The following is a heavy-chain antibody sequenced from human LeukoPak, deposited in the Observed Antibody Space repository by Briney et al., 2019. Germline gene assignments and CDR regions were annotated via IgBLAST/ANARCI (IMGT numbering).Heavy chain of an antibody. J-gene: IGHJ6*02. D-gene: IGHD4-17*01. CDR3: AASPVDYGAAVRMDV. CDR2: IYYSGST. Sequence: SETLSLTCTVSGGSISSYYWSWIRQHPGKGLEWIGYIYYSGSTYYNPSLKSRVTISVDTSKNQFSLKLSSVTAADTAVYYCAASPVDYGAAVRMDVWGQGTTVTVSS. CDR1: GGSISSYY. V-gene: IGHV4-59*06.